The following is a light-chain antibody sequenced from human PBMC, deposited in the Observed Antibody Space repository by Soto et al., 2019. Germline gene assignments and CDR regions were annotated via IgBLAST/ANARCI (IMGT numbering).Light chain of an antibody. Sequence: EIVLTQSPATLSLSPAEGATLSCGASQSVSSSYLAWYQPKPGLAPRLLIYDASTRATGIPDRFGVSGSWTDFTLTISTLEPEDFAVYYCQHYVTSPYTFGQGTKLEIK. J-gene: IGKJ2*01. CDR1: QSVSSSY. V-gene: IGKV3D-20*01. CDR2: DAS. CDR3: QHYVTSPYT.